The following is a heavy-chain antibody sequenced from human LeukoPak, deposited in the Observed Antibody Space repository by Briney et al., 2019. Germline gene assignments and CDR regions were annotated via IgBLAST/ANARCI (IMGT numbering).Heavy chain of an antibody. CDR1: GFTFSSHA. D-gene: IGHD3-10*01. V-gene: IGHV3-23*01. CDR2: INGDGANT. J-gene: IGHJ5*02. CDR3: AKRWFGELGVDWFDP. Sequence: TGGSLRLSCAASGFTFSSHAMSWVRQAPGKGLEWVSTINGDGANTYYADSVKGRFTISRDNSKNTLYLQMNRLRAEETAVYYCAKRWFGELGVDWFDPRGQGTLVSVIS.